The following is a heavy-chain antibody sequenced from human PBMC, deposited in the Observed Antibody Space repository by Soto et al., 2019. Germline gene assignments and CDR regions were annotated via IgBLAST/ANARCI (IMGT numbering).Heavy chain of an antibody. CDR1: GFTFISSF. CDR2: INQDGGVT. D-gene: IGHD6-19*01. Sequence: PGGSLRLSCVASGFTFISSFMGWIRQAPGKGLEWVANINQDGGVTYYVDSVEGRFTISRDNTKDSLYLQMNSLRGEDTAIYYCARCYRCSGRYFSDYWGLGTQDTVSS. V-gene: IGHV3-7*03. CDR3: ARCYRCSGRYFSDY. J-gene: IGHJ4*02.